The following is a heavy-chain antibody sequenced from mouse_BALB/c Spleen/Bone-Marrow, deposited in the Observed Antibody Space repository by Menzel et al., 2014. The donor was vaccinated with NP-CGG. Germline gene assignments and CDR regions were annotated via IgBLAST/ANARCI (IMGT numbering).Heavy chain of an antibody. J-gene: IGHJ2*01. D-gene: IGHD2-3*01. CDR1: GFNIKDTY. Sequence: VQLQQSGAELVKPGASVRSSCTASGFNIKDTYMHWVKQRPDQGLEGIGRIDPANGNAKHDPKFQGKAAITADTSSNTTYLQLSSLTSEDTAVYYCAIYFYFDYWGQGTTLTVSS. CDR2: IDPANGNA. CDR3: AIYFYFDY. V-gene: IGHV14-3*02.